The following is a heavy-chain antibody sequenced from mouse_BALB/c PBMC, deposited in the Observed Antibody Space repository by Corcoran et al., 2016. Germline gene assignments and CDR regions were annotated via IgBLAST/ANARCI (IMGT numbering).Heavy chain of an antibody. CDR2: IDPANGNT. CDR3: ARRANSYAMDY. V-gene: IGHV14-1*02. D-gene: IGHD3-3*01. J-gene: IGHJ4*01. CDR1: GFNIKDYY. Sequence: EVQLQQSGAELVRPGALVKLSCKASGFNIKDYYMHWVKQRPEQGLEWIGRIDPANGNTKYDPTFQGKATITADTSSNTAYLQLSSLTSEDTAVYYCARRANSYAMDYWGQGTSVTVSS.